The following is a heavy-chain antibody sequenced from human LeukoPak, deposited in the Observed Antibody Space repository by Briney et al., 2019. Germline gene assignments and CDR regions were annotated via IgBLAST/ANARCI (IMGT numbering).Heavy chain of an antibody. Sequence: GGSPRLSCAASGFTFSSYWMHWVRQAPGKGLVWVSRINSDGISTSYADSVKGRFSISRDNAKNSLYLQMNSLRAEDTAVYYCESLRIAVADPTFDYWGQGTLVTVS. CDR3: ESLRIAVADPTFDY. D-gene: IGHD6-19*01. V-gene: IGHV3-74*01. J-gene: IGHJ4*02. CDR2: INSDGIST. CDR1: GFTFSSYW.